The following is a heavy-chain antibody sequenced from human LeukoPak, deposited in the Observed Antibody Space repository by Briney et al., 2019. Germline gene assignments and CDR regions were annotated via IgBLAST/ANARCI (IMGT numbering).Heavy chain of an antibody. Sequence: GGSQRLSCAASGFTLSRYSMTWLRHAPGKGLECVSFITSSSNYIYYADSVKGRFTICRDTAKNSLYLQMSSLRTEDTAMYYCARDPAGASSCWYYFDNWGQGTLVTVSS. CDR2: ITSSSNYI. CDR3: ARDPAGASSCWYYFDN. CDR1: GFTLSRYS. V-gene: IGHV3-21*04. J-gene: IGHJ4*02. D-gene: IGHD6-13*01.